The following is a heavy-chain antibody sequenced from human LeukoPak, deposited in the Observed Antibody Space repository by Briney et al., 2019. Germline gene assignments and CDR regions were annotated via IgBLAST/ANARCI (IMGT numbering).Heavy chain of an antibody. CDR1: GFTFSDYY. CDR2: ISSSSSYT. J-gene: IGHJ3*02. D-gene: IGHD2-2*01. V-gene: IGHV3-11*06. CDR3: ARLGYCSSTSCYDPALDAFDI. Sequence: GGSLRLSCAASGFTFSDYYMSWIRQAPGKGLEWVSYISSSSSYTNYADSVKGRFTISRDNAKKSLYLQMNSLRAEDTAVYYCARLGYCSSTSCYDPALDAFDIWGQGTMVTVSS.